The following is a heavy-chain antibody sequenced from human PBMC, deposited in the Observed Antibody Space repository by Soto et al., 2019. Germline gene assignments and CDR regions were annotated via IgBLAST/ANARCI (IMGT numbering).Heavy chain of an antibody. CDR2: ISNDGSNK. J-gene: IGHJ4*02. CDR1: GFSFSTYG. V-gene: IGHV3-30*18. Sequence: QVHLVESGGGVVQPGRSLRLSCAASGFSFSTYGMHWVRQAPGKGREWVAFISNDGSNKYYADSVKGRFTISSDNYKNTPYLLMSSLIAGDTALYYCAKRFGNYWDFDYWLQRGLVTVSS. D-gene: IGHD1-26*01. CDR3: AKRFGNYWDFDY.